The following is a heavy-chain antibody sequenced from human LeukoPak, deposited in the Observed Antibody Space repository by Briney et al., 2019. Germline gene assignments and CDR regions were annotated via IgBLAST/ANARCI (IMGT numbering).Heavy chain of an antibody. D-gene: IGHD3-22*01. CDR3: ARGSRTYYYDSSGYYGFDY. Sequence: QPGASLRLSCAASGFTFSSYAMSWVRQAPGKGLEWVSAISGSGGSTYYADSVKGRFTISRDNSKNTLYLQMNSLRAEDTAVYYCARGSRTYYYDSSGYYGFDYWGQGTLVTVSS. CDR2: ISGSGGST. CDR1: GFTFSSYA. V-gene: IGHV3-23*01. J-gene: IGHJ4*02.